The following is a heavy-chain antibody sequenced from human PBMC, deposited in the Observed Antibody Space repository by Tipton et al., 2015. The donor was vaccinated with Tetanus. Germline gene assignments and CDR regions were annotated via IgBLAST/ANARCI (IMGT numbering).Heavy chain of an antibody. D-gene: IGHD1-14*01. CDR1: GFTLSRYT. V-gene: IGHV3-23*01. Sequence: YLRLSCAASGFTLSRYTLNWVRQAPGKGLEWVAAISGSRLTPYYADSVKGRFTISRDNSKNTLSLQLNSLRADDTAIYYCAKEALGVLNLWGKGTTVIVSS. CDR2: ISGSRLTP. CDR3: AKEALGVLNL. J-gene: IGHJ6*04.